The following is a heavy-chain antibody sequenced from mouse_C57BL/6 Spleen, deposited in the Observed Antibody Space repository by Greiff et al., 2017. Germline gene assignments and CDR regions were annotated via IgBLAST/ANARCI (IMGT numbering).Heavy chain of an antibody. Sequence: VQLQQSGASVKISCKASGYAFSSYWMNWVKQRPGKGLEWIGQIYPGDGDTNYNGKFKGKATLTADKSSSTAYMQLSSLTSEDSAVYFCARLGPYAMDYWGQGTSVTVSS. D-gene: IGHD4-1*01. CDR3: ARLGPYAMDY. CDR2: IYPGDGDT. V-gene: IGHV1-80*01. J-gene: IGHJ4*01. CDR1: GYAFSSYW.